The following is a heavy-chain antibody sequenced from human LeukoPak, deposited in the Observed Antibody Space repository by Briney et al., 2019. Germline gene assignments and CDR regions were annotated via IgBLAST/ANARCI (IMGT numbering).Heavy chain of an antibody. CDR1: GYTFTRYG. D-gene: IGHD6-13*01. J-gene: IGHJ5*02. CDR3: ARVVSSSINWFDP. V-gene: IGHV1-18*01. CDR2: ISAYNGNT. Sequence: ASVNVSCKASGYTFTRYGISWVRQAPGQGLEWMGWISAYNGNTNFAQKFQGRVTMTRDTSISTAYMELSRLRSDDTAVYYCARVVSSSINWFDPRGQGTLVTVSS.